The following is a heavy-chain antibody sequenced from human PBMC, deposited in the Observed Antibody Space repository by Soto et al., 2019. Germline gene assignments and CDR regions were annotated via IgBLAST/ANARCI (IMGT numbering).Heavy chain of an antibody. D-gene: IGHD2-21*02. CDR1: GYTFISFG. CDR3: ARRVDYCGGDCYFY. V-gene: IGHV1-18*04. CDR2: ISPYNGDR. J-gene: IGHJ4*02. Sequence: ASVKVSCKASGYTFISFGISWVRQAPGQGLEWMGWISPYNGDRDYAQKFQGRVTMTTDTSTSTAYMELRSLRSADTAVYYCARRVDYCGGDCYFYWGQGSLVTVPS.